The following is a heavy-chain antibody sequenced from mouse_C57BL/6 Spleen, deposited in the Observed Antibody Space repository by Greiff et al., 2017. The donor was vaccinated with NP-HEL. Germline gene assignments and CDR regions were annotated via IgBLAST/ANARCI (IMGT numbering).Heavy chain of an antibody. Sequence: QVQLQQSGPELVKPGASVKISCKASGYAFSSSWMNWVKQRPGKGLEWIGRIYPGDGDTNYNGKFKGKATLTADKSSSTAYTQLSSLTSEDSAVYFCAREGTTVVAPFYAMDYWGQGTSVTVSS. CDR1: GYAFSSSW. CDR3: AREGTTVVAPFYAMDY. J-gene: IGHJ4*01. V-gene: IGHV1-82*01. D-gene: IGHD1-1*01. CDR2: IYPGDGDT.